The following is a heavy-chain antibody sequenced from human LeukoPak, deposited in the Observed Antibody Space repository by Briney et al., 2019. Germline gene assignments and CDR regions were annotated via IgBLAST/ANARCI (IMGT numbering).Heavy chain of an antibody. CDR2: INPNSGGT. D-gene: IGHD3-3*02. Sequence: ASVKVSCKASGGTFSSYAISWVRQAPGQGLEWMGWINPNSGGTNYAQKFQGRVIMTRDTSISTAYMELSRLRSDDTAVYYCALLNSVLVNWFDPWGQGTLVTVSS. CDR3: ALLNSVLVNWFDP. V-gene: IGHV1-2*02. CDR1: GGTFSSYA. J-gene: IGHJ5*02.